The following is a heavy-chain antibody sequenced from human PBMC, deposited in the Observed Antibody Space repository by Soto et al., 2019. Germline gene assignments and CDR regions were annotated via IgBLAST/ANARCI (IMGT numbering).Heavy chain of an antibody. D-gene: IGHD6-13*01. J-gene: IGHJ4*02. CDR1: GFSFSSHA. V-gene: IGHV3-30*04. CDR3: PNRQEAG. CDR2: ISYDGRNK. Sequence: QVQLVESGGGVVQPGRSLRLSCAASGFSFSSHAMHWVRQAPGKGLEWVAVISYDGRNKYYADSVKGRFTISRDNSKTTLYMQMDRLRAEDTAVYYCPNRQEAGWGQGTLVTVS.